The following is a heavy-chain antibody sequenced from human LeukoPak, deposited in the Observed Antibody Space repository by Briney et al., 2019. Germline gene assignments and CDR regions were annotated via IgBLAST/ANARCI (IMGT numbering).Heavy chain of an antibody. D-gene: IGHD2-2*03. J-gene: IGHJ4*02. CDR2: ISGSGGST. V-gene: IGHV3-23*01. CDR1: GFTFSSYA. CDR3: AKVDGYCSSPSCLWPLGG. Sequence: GGSLRLSCAASGFTFSSYAMSWVRQAPGKGLEWVSAISGSGGSTYYADSVKGRFTISRDNTKNTLYLQMNSLRAEDTAVYYCAKVDGYCSSPSCLWPLGGWGQGTLVTVSS.